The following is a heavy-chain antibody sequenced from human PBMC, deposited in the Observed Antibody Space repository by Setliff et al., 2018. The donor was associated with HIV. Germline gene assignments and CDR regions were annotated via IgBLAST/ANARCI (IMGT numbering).Heavy chain of an antibody. CDR2: ISTSKDYT. V-gene: IGHV1-18*01. CDR3: GGDQAIAVAGTLDY. J-gene: IGHJ4*02. CDR1: GYPFTDYG. D-gene: IGHD6-19*01. Sequence: VASVKVSCKASGYPFTDYGIGWVRQAPGQGLEWMGWISTSKDYTACAQSLQDRVTLTIDTSTGTAYMELTSLRSEDTAMYYCGGDQAIAVAGTLDYWGQGTLVTVSS.